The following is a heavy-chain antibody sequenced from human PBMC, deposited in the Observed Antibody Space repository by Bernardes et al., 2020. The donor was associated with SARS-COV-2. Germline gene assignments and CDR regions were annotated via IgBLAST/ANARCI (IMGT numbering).Heavy chain of an antibody. CDR3: AREVDWLLDLGYYGMDV. V-gene: IGHV3-21*01. CDR2: ISSSSSYI. Sequence: GGSLRLSCAASGFTFSSYSMNWVRQAPGKGLEWVSSISSSSSYIYYADSVKGRFTISRDNAKNSLYLQMNSLRAEDTAVYYCAREVDWLLDLGYYGMDVWGQGTTVTVSS. D-gene: IGHD3-9*01. J-gene: IGHJ6*02. CDR1: GFTFSSYS.